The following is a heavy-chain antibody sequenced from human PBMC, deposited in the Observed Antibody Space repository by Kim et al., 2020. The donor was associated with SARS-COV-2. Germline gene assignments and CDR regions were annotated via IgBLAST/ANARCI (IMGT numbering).Heavy chain of an antibody. V-gene: IGHV1-69*13. CDR1: GGTFSSYA. Sequence: SVKVSCKASGGTFSSYAISWVRQAPGQGLEWMGGIIPIFGTANYAQKFQGRVTITADESTSTAYMELSSLRSEDTAVYYCARGLVVITGPSRYFDLWGRGTLVTVSS. D-gene: IGHD3-22*01. CDR2: IIPIFGTA. J-gene: IGHJ2*01. CDR3: ARGLVVITGPSRYFDL.